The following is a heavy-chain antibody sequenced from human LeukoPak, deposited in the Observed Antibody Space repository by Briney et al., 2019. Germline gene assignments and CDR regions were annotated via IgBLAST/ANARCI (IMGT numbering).Heavy chain of an antibody. CDR3: ARRIRSPLGYSYYYMDV. Sequence: SETLSLTCSVSGGSLSSRNYYWGWIRQPPGKGLEWIGSLYYSGNTYYNPSLGSRGSISVDTSTNQFSLTLTSVTAADTALYFCARRIRSPLGYSYYYMDVWGKGTTVTVSS. V-gene: IGHV4-39*01. CDR1: GGSLSSRNYY. CDR2: LYYSGNT. J-gene: IGHJ6*03. D-gene: IGHD2/OR15-2a*01.